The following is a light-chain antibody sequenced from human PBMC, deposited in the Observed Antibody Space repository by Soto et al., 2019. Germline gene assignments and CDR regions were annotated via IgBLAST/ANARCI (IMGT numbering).Light chain of an antibody. CDR3: CSYAGSSTFGVV. CDR2: EVS. V-gene: IGLV2-23*02. Sequence: QSALTQPASVSGSPGQSITISCTGTSSEVGSYNLVSWYQQHPGKAPKLMIYEVSKRPSGVSNRFSGSKSGNTASLTISGLQAEDEADYYCCSYAGSSTFGVVFGGGTKVTVL. J-gene: IGLJ2*01. CDR1: SSEVGSYNL.